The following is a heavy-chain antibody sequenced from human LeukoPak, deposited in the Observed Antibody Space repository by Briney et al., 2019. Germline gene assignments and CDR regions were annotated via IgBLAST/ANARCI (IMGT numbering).Heavy chain of an antibody. Sequence: SETLSLTCTVSGGSIATSSYYGGWIRQPPGKGLEWIGNIYSSGKAYYNPTLKSRVIMSVDTSKNQLSLKLSSVTAADTAVYFCARSSTSVTALYVYWGHGTLVTVSS. CDR2: IYSSGKA. CDR1: GGSIATSSYY. V-gene: IGHV4-39*07. D-gene: IGHD4-17*01. CDR3: ARSSTSVTALYVY. J-gene: IGHJ4*01.